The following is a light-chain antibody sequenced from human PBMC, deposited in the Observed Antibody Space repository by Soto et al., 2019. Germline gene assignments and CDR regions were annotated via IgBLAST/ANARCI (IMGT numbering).Light chain of an antibody. CDR3: QQYGSSTIT. CDR1: QSVSNDY. Sequence: EIVMTQSPGTLSLSPGDRATLSCRASQSVSNDYVAWVQQKPGLAPRLLIYDASSRATGIPDRFSGSGSGTDFTLTISRLETEDFAVYECQQYGSSTITFGQGTRLEIK. V-gene: IGKV3D-20*01. CDR2: DAS. J-gene: IGKJ5*01.